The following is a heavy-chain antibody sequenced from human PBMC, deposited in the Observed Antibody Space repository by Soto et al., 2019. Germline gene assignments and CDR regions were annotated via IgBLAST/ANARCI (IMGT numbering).Heavy chain of an antibody. J-gene: IGHJ4*02. D-gene: IGHD1-7*01. CDR1: GFTFSSYG. CDR2: SSATGAGT. Sequence: GGSLRLSCAASGFTFSSYGMTWVRQAPGKGLEWVSFSSATGAGTYYADSVKGRFTISRDNSKNTLYLQMTSLRADDTAVYYCAKDRREGGNYGFYSDFCGQGPLVTVYS. CDR3: AKDRREGGNYGFYSDF. V-gene: IGHV3-23*01.